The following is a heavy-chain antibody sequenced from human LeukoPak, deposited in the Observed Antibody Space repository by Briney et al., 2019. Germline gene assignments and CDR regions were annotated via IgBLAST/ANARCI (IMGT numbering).Heavy chain of an antibody. CDR1: GFTFDDYA. D-gene: IGHD3-10*01. CDR3: AKDSMVRGVGYYFFMDV. CDR2: ISWGGGST. J-gene: IGHJ6*03. Sequence: PGGSLRLSCAASGFTFDDYAMHWVRQAPGKGLEWVSLISWGGGSTYYADSLKGRFTISRDNSKNSLYLQMNSLRAEDTALYYCAKDSMVRGVGYYFFMDVWGKGTTVTVSS. V-gene: IGHV3-43D*03.